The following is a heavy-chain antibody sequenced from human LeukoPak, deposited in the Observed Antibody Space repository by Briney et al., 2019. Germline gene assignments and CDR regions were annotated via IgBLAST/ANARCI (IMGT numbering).Heavy chain of an antibody. CDR3: ARMRGWYSLDY. V-gene: IGHV4-59*01. J-gene: IGHJ4*02. CDR2: IYYSGST. D-gene: IGHD6-19*01. Sequence: SETLSLTCTVSGGSISSYYWSWIRQPPGQGLEWIGYIYYSGSTNYNPSLKSRVTISVDTPKNQFSLKLSSVTAADTAVYYCARMRGWYSLDYWGQGTLVTVSS. CDR1: GGSISSYY.